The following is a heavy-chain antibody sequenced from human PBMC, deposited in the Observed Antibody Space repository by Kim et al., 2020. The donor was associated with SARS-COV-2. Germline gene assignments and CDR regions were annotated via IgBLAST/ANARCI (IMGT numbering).Heavy chain of an antibody. CDR3: AVLLWFGELSQYGMDV. D-gene: IGHD3-10*01. CDR1: GYTFTSYA. J-gene: IGHJ6*02. CDR2: INTNTGNP. V-gene: IGHV7-4-1*02. Sequence: ASVKVSCKASGYTFTSYAMNWVRQAPGQGLEWMGWINTNTGNPTYAQGFTGRFVFSLDTSVSTAYLQISSLKAEDTAVYYCAVLLWFGELSQYGMDVWGQWTTVTVSS.